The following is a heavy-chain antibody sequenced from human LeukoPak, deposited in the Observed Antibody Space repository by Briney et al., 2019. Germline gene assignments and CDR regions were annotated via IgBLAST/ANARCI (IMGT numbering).Heavy chain of an antibody. V-gene: IGHV4-59*01. CDR2: IYYSGST. CDR3: ARVKGLERRWFDP. J-gene: IGHJ5*02. Sequence: SETLSLTCTVSGGSISSYYRSWIRQPPGKGLEWIGYIYYSGSTNYNPSLKSRVTISVDTSKNQFSLKLSSVTAADTAVYYCARVKGLERRWFDPWGQGTLVTVSS. CDR1: GGSISSYY. D-gene: IGHD1-1*01.